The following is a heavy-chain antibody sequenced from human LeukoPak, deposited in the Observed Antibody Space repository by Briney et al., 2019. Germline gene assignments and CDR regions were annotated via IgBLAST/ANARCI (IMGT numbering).Heavy chain of an antibody. D-gene: IGHD3-22*01. CDR3: ARETYYFDSSGWENAFDI. CDR1: GGSISSYY. CDR2: IYYSGST. J-gene: IGHJ3*02. Sequence: SETLSLTCTVSGGSISSYYWGWIRQPPGEGLECIGSIYYSGSTYYNPSLKSRVTISVDKSKNQFSLKLSSVTAADTAVYYCARETYYFDSSGWENAFDIWGQGTMVTVSS. V-gene: IGHV4-39*07.